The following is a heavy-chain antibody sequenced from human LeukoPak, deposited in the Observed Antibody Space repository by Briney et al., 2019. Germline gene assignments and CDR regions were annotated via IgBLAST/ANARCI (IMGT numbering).Heavy chain of an antibody. CDR1: GFTFSSYG. V-gene: IGHV3-30*02. CDR2: IRYDGSNK. CDR3: AKGPSETAMATAFDY. Sequence: GGSLRLSCAASGFTFSSYGMHWVRQAPGKGLEWVAFIRYDGSNKYYGDSVKGRFTISRDNSKNTLYLQMNSLRAEDTALYYCAKGPSETAMATAFDYWGQGTLVTVSS. J-gene: IGHJ4*02. D-gene: IGHD5-18*01.